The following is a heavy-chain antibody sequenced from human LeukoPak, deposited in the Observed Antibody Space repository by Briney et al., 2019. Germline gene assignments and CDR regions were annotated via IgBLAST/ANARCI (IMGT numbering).Heavy chain of an antibody. D-gene: IGHD1-26*01. CDR1: GYTFADYF. CDR2: INPNTGGA. J-gene: IGHJ4*02. V-gene: IGHV1-2*04. CDR3: ARDLTSTSNWEFDY. Sequence: ASVKVSCKASGYTFADYFIHWVRQAPGQGLGWMGRINPNTGGAEYAPKFQGWVTMTRDTSISTAYVEVSRLISDDTAVYYCARDLTSTSNWEFDYWGQGTLVIVSS.